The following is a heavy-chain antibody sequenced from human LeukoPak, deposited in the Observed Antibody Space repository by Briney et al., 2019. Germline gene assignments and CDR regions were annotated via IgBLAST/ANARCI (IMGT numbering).Heavy chain of an antibody. Sequence: PGGSLRLSCAASGFTFSDYYMSWIRQAPGKGLEWVSYISSGSTIYYADSVKGRFTISRDNAKNSLYLQMNSLRAEDTAVYYCARGDYGDYAGMDVWGQGTTVTVSS. CDR3: ARGDYGDYAGMDV. CDR2: ISSGSTI. D-gene: IGHD4-17*01. V-gene: IGHV3-11*01. CDR1: GFTFSDYY. J-gene: IGHJ6*02.